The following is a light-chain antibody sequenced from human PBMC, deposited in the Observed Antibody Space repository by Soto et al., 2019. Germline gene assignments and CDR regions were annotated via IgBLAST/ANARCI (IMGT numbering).Light chain of an antibody. Sequence: EIVMTQSPATLSVSPGQRATLSCRASQSVSNNVAWYQQRPGQAPRLLIYGASTRTTGIPARFSGSGSGTEFTLTISSLQSEDFAVYYCQQYNKWVTFGGGTKVEIK. J-gene: IGKJ4*01. CDR3: QQYNKWVT. CDR1: QSVSNN. V-gene: IGKV3-15*01. CDR2: GAS.